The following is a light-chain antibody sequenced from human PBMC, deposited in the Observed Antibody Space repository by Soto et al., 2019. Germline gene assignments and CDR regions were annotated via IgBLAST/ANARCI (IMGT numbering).Light chain of an antibody. CDR2: DAS. CDR1: QSVSSY. CDR3: QQRSNWLYT. V-gene: IGKV3-11*01. J-gene: IGKJ2*01. Sequence: EIVLTQSPATLSLSPGERATLACRASQSVSSYLAWYQQKPGRAPRLLIYDASNRATGIPARFSGSGSGTDCTLSISSREPEDFAVYYCQQRSNWLYTFSQGTKLEIK.